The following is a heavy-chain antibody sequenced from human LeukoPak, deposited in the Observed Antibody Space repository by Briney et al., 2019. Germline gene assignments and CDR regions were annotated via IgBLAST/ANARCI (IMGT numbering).Heavy chain of an antibody. CDR3: ARETYHDILTGTDY. V-gene: IGHV1-18*01. D-gene: IGHD3-9*01. CDR2: ISAYNGHT. CDR1: GYTFTNYG. Sequence: ASVKVSCKASGYTFTNYGIIWVRQAPGQGLEWMGWISAYNGHTKYAQKFQGRVTMTTDTSTSTAYMELRSLRSDDTAMYYCARETYHDILTGTDYWGQGTLVTVSS. J-gene: IGHJ4*02.